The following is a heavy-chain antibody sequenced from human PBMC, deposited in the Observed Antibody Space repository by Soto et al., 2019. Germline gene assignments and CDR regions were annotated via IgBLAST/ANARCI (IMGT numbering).Heavy chain of an antibody. J-gene: IGHJ4*02. CDR3: ARATYYDFWSGLRGVYFDY. Sequence: QVQLQESGPGLVKPSQTLSLTCTVSGGSISSGDYYWSWIRQPPGKGLEWIGYIYYSGSTYYNPSLKSRVTISVDTSKNQFSLKLSSVTAADTAVYYCARATYYDFWSGLRGVYFDYWGQGTPVTVSS. D-gene: IGHD3-3*01. CDR1: GGSISSGDYY. CDR2: IYYSGST. V-gene: IGHV4-30-4*01.